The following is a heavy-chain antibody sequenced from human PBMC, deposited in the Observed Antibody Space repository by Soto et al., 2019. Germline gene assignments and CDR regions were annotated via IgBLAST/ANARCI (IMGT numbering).Heavy chain of an antibody. D-gene: IGHD1-1*01. CDR2: IYYSGST. Sequence: QVQLQESGPGLVKPSQTLSLTCTVSGGSISSGGYYWRWIRQHPGKGLAWIGYIYYSGSTYYNPSLKSLVTISVDTSKIQFSLKLSSVTAADTAVYYCARGDMIGGQLEEHDAFDLWGQGTMVTVSS. V-gene: IGHV4-31*01. CDR3: ARGDMIGGQLEEHDAFDL. J-gene: IGHJ3*01. CDR1: GGSISSGGYY.